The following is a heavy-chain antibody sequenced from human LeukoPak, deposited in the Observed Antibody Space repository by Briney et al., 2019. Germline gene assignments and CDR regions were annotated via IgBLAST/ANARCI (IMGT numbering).Heavy chain of an antibody. J-gene: IGHJ5*02. CDR3: ARGTARSPYNWFDP. Sequence: GGSLRLSCAASGFTFSSYSMNWVRQAPGKGLEWVSSISSSSSYIYYADSVKGRFTISRDNAKNSLHLQMNSLRAEDTAVYYCARGTARSPYNWFDPWGQGTLVTVSS. CDR2: ISSSSSYI. CDR1: GFTFSSYS. D-gene: IGHD6-6*01. V-gene: IGHV3-21*01.